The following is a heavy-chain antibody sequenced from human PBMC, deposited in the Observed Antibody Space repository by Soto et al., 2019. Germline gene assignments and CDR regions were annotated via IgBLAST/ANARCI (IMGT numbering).Heavy chain of an antibody. J-gene: IGHJ4*02. D-gene: IGHD3-10*01. V-gene: IGHV4-30-4*01. CDR3: ARVGGFGATTIDY. CDR1: GGSISSGDYY. Sequence: QVQLQESGPGLLKPSQTLSHTCTVSGGSISSGDYYWRWIRQPPGKGLEWIGYIYYSGSTYYNPSLKSRVTISVDTSKNQFSLKLSSVTAADTAVYYCARVGGFGATTIDYWGQGTLVTVSS. CDR2: IYYSGST.